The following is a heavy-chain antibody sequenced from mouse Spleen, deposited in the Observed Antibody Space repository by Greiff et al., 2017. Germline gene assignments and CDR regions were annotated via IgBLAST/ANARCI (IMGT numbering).Heavy chain of an antibody. CDR1: GYSITSGYY. V-gene: IGHV3-6*01. CDR2: ISYDGSN. Sequence: DVKLVESGPGLVKPSQSLSLTCFVTGYSITSGYYWNWIRPFPGNKLEWMGYISYDGSNNSNSSLKNRISITRDTSKNQFVLKLNSVTTEDTATYYCARVTSYYAMDYWGQGTSVTVSS. D-gene: IGHD2-13*01. J-gene: IGHJ4*01. CDR3: ARVTSYYAMDY.